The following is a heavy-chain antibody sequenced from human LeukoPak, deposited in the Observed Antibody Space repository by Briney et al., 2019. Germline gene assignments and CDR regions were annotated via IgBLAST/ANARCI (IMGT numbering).Heavy chain of an antibody. Sequence: GGSLRLSCSTSGFTFTNYGMHWVRLAPGKGLEWVAFIRSDGTDKYYGDSVKGRFTISRDNNKSALFLDMSNLRVEDTAVYFCAKGGRDLDSWGHGTLVTVSS. V-gene: IGHV3-30*02. CDR3: AKGGRDLDS. CDR2: IRSDGTDK. J-gene: IGHJ5*01. CDR1: GFTFTNYG.